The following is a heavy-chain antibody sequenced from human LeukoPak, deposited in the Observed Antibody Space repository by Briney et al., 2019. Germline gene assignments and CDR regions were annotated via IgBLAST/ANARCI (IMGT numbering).Heavy chain of an antibody. J-gene: IGHJ4*02. Sequence: QPGGSLGLSCAASGLTFRNYAMSWVRQAPGKGLEWVAVISDDGSNKYYADSVKGRFTISRDNSKNTLYLQMNSLRAEDTAVYYCAKDRRIAVAGTRTGYFDYWGQGTLVTVSS. V-gene: IGHV3-30*18. CDR3: AKDRRIAVAGTRTGYFDY. CDR1: GLTFRNYA. D-gene: IGHD6-19*01. CDR2: ISDDGSNK.